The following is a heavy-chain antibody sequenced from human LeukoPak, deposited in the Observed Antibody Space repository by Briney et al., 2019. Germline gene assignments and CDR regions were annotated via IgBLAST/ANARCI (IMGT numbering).Heavy chain of an antibody. D-gene: IGHD6-19*01. Sequence: ASVKVSCKVSGYTFTDYYMHWVQQAPGKGLEWMGLVDPEDGETIYAEKFQGRDTITADTSTDTAYMELGSLRSEDTAVYYCATSEYSSGWYATDYWGQGTLVTVSS. CDR3: ATSEYSSGWYATDY. V-gene: IGHV1-69-2*01. CDR2: VDPEDGET. J-gene: IGHJ4*02. CDR1: GYTFTDYY.